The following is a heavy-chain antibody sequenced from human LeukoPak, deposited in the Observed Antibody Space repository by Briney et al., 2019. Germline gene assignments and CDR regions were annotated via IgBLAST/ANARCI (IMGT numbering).Heavy chain of an antibody. J-gene: IGHJ4*02. CDR1: GGSISSSSYY. Sequence: SETLSLTCTVSGGSISSSSYYWGWIRQPPGKGLEWIGSIYYSGSAYYNPSLKSRVTISVDTSKNQFSLELSSVTAADTAVYYCASLGYCSSTSCYEWGQGTLVTVSS. V-gene: IGHV4-39*01. D-gene: IGHD2-2*01. CDR3: ASLGYCSSTSCYE. CDR2: IYYSGSA.